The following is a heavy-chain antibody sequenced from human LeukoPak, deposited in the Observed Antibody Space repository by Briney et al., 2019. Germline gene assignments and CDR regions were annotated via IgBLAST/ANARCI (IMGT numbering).Heavy chain of an antibody. CDR3: ATDQDGSIRD. CDR1: GGSISSYY. Sequence: SETLSLTCTVSGGSISSYYWSWIRQPPGKGLEWIGYIYYSGSTNYNPSLKSRVTISVDKSKNQFSLKLSSVTAADTAVYYCATDQDGSIRDWGQGTLVTVSS. J-gene: IGHJ4*02. D-gene: IGHD5-24*01. CDR2: IYYSGST. V-gene: IGHV4-59*12.